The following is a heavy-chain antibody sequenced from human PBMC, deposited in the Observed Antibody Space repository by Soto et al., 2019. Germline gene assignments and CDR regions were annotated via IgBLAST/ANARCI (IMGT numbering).Heavy chain of an antibody. J-gene: IGHJ6*03. CDR2: FDPEDGET. Sequence: ASVKVSCKVSGYTLTELSMHWVRQAPGKGLEWMGGFDPEDGETIYAQKFQGRVTMTEDTSTDTAYMELSSLRSEDTAVYYCATYRGTTVAVGNYYYYYMDVWGKGTTVTVSS. CDR3: ATYRGTTVAVGNYYYYYMDV. CDR1: GYTLTELS. D-gene: IGHD4-17*01. V-gene: IGHV1-24*01.